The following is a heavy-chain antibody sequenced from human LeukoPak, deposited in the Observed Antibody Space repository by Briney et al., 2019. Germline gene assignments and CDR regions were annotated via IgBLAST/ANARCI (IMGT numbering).Heavy chain of an antibody. J-gene: IGHJ4*02. CDR2: VTAGGGDS. D-gene: IGHD6-25*01. V-gene: IGHV3-23*01. CDR3: AGGVSGRPYYLDF. CDR1: GFIFDIYT. Sequence: GRSLRLACAASGFIFDIYTMVWVRQAPGSGLECVSEVTAGGGDSYHADSVKGRFTVPRNNSKNNLYLHINSLRVDDTALYYCAGGVSGRPYYLDFWGQGTLVTVSS.